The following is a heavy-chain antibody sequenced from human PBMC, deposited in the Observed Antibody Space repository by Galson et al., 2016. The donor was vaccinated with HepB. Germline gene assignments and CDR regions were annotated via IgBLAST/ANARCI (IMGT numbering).Heavy chain of an antibody. V-gene: IGHV3-23*01. CDR2: ISGSGGST. J-gene: IGHJ1*01. D-gene: IGHD2-21*02. Sequence: AASGFTFSSYAMSWVRQAPGKGLEWVSVISGSGGSTYYADSVKGRFTISRDNAKNTLYLQLNSLRPEDAALYFCAKGGCVGDCYGPLDFWGQGTLVAVSS. CDR3: AKGGCVGDCYGPLDF. CDR1: GFTFSSYA.